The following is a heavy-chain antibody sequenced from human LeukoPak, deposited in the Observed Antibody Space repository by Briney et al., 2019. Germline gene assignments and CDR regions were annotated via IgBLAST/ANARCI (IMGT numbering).Heavy chain of an antibody. Sequence: SETLSLTCTVSGDPISGYSDYKWTWIRQPPGKGLQWIGYVYYSGGTNYNPSLRSRVTISVDTSKNQFSLKLTSVTAADTAVYYCAREYSGFDHWGQGTLVTVSS. D-gene: IGHD1-26*01. CDR3: AREYSGFDH. V-gene: IGHV4-61*08. J-gene: IGHJ4*02. CDR1: GDPISGYSDY. CDR2: VYYSGGT.